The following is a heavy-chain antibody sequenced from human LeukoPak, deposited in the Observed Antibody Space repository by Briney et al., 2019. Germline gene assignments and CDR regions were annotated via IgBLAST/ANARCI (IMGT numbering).Heavy chain of an antibody. CDR2: ISGRSSHV. Sequence: GGSLRLSCSASGFSFSDYDMNWVRQAPGKGLEWVSAISGRSSHVYYGESVKGRFTISRDNAKNSLYLQLDSLGVEDTAVYYCGRAFPPLRTSSAGDLWGQGTLVTVPS. V-gene: IGHV3-21*01. D-gene: IGHD3-16*01. CDR1: GFSFSDYD. CDR3: GRAFPPLRTSSAGDL. J-gene: IGHJ1*01.